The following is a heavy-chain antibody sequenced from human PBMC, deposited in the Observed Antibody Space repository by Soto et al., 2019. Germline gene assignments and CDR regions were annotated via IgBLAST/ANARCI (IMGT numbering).Heavy chain of an antibody. CDR3: ALSSIAAAGLDY. CDR2: FYPGDSDT. V-gene: IGHV5-51*01. Sequence: GESLKISCKGNGYRFTSYWIGWVRQMPGKGLEWMGIFYPGDSDTRYSPSFQGQVTISADKSISTAYLQWSSLKASDTAIYYCALSSIAAAGLDYWGQGTPVAFSS. D-gene: IGHD6-13*01. CDR1: GYRFTSYW. J-gene: IGHJ4*02.